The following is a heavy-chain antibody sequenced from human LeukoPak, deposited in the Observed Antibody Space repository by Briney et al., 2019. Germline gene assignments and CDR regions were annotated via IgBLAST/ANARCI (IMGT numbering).Heavy chain of an antibody. CDR3: ARGDYDILTGYYNRADY. CDR2: SNHSGST. D-gene: IGHD3-9*01. V-gene: IGHV4-34*01. Sequence: SETLSLTCAVYGGSFSGYYWSLIRQPPGKGLEWIGESNHSGSTNYNPSLKSRVTISVDTSKNQFSLKLSSVTAADTAVYYCARGDYDILTGYYNRADYWGQGTLVTVSS. CDR1: GGSFSGYY. J-gene: IGHJ4*02.